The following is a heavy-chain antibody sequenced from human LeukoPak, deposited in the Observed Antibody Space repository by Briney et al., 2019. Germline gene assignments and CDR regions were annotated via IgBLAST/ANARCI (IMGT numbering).Heavy chain of an antibody. CDR2: ISYDGSNK. Sequence: PGGSLRLSCAASGFTFSSYAMHWVRQAPGKGLEWVAVISYDGSNKYYADSVKGRFTISRDNSKNTLYLQMNSLRAEDTAVYYCTRSGGNGNWGYWGQGTLVTVSS. CDR1: GFTFSSYA. CDR3: TRSGGNGNWGY. V-gene: IGHV3-30-3*01. D-gene: IGHD4-23*01. J-gene: IGHJ4*02.